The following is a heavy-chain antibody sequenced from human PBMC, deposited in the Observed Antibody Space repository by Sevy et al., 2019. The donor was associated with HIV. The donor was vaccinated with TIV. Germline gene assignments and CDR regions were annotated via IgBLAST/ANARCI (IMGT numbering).Heavy chain of an antibody. D-gene: IGHD6-13*01. Sequence: GGSLRLSCAASGFTFSSYAMHWVRQAPGKGLEWVAVISYDGSNKYYADSVKGRFTISRDNSKNTLNLQMNSLRAEDTAVYYCARERTYSSSSDYYYGMDVWGQGTTVTVSS. CDR1: GFTFSSYA. CDR2: ISYDGSNK. V-gene: IGHV3-30-3*01. CDR3: ARERTYSSSSDYYYGMDV. J-gene: IGHJ6*02.